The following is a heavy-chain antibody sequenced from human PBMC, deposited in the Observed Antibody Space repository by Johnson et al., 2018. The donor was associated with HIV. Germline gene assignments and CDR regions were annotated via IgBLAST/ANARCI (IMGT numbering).Heavy chain of an antibody. CDR2: ISGSGGST. Sequence: VQLMESGGGLVQPGGSLRLSCAASGFTFSSYAMSWVRQAPGKGLEWVSAISGSGGSTYYADSVKGRFTISRDTYGSMYLQMDGLRAEDTAVYYCAREVHGYAFDIWGQGTMVTVS. CDR3: AREVHGYAFDI. CDR1: GFTFSSYA. D-gene: IGHD1-1*01. V-gene: IGHV3-23*01. J-gene: IGHJ3*02.